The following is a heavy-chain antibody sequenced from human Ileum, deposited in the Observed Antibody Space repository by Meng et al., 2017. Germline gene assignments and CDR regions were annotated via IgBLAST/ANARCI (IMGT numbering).Heavy chain of an antibody. J-gene: IGHJ4*02. Sequence: QLQLQESGPGLVKPSETLSLMCTVSGGSISSSSHCCYWIRQPPGKGLEWIGSICYSGNTYYNPSLKSRVSMSVDTSKKQISLKLNSVTAADTAVYYCARRTGEVDLLDYWGQGTLVTVSS. V-gene: IGHV4-39*01. CDR1: GGSISSSSHC. CDR2: ICYSGNT. D-gene: IGHD7-27*01. CDR3: ARRTGEVDLLDY.